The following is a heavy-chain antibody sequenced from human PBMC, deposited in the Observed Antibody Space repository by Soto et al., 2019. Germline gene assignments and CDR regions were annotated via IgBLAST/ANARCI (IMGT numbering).Heavy chain of an antibody. D-gene: IGHD2-15*01. CDR2: INAGNGNT. V-gene: IGHV1-3*01. CDR1: GYTFTSYA. Sequence: QVQLVQSGAEVKKPGASVKVSCKASGYTFTSYAMHWVRQAPGQRLEWMGWINAGNGNTKYSQKFQDRVTITRDTSLSTAYMELSSLRSEDTAVYYCARGPGGPDGPGDYWGQGTLVSVSS. CDR3: ARGPGGPDGPGDY. J-gene: IGHJ4*02.